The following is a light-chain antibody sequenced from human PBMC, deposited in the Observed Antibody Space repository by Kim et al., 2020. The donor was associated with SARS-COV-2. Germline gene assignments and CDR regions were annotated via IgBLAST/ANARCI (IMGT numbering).Light chain of an antibody. CDR3: SSYTSSSTWV. J-gene: IGLJ3*02. CDR1: SSDVGGYPY. CDR2: HVS. V-gene: IGLV2-14*03. Sequence: QSALTQPASVSGSPGQSITISCTGTSSDVGGYPYVSWYQHHPGKAPQLIIHHVSDRPSGVSNRFSGSKSSNTASLTISGLQADDEADYYCSSYTSSSTWVFGGGTQLTVL.